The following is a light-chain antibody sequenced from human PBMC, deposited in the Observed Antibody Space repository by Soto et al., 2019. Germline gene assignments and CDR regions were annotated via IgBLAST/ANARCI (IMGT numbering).Light chain of an antibody. J-gene: IGLJ1*01. CDR3: NSYTSSSTGV. CDR2: DVS. V-gene: IGLV2-14*01. CDR1: SSDVGTYNY. Sequence: QSALTQPASVSGSPGQSITISCTGTSSDVGTYNYVSWYQQHPGKAPKLMIYDVSNRPSGVSNRFSGSKSGNTASLTISGLQAEDEADYYCNSYTSSSTGVFGTGTKLTVL.